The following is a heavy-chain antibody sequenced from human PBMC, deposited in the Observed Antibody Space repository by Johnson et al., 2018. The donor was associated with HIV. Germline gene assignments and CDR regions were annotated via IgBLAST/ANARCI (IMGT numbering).Heavy chain of an antibody. V-gene: IGHV3-66*02. CDR3: ARDFGLFLGKDDAFDI. Sequence: MQLVESGGGLVQPGGSLRLSCAASGFTVSSNYMSWVRQAPGKGLEWVSVIYSGGSTYYADSLKGRFTISRDNSKNTLYLQMNSLRAEDTAVYYCARDFGLFLGKDDAFDIWGQGTMVTVSS. D-gene: IGHD7-27*01. J-gene: IGHJ3*02. CDR2: IYSGGST. CDR1: GFTVSSNY.